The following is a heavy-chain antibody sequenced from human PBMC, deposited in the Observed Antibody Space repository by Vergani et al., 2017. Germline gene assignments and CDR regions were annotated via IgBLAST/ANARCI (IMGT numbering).Heavy chain of an antibody. Sequence: QVQLQESGPGLVKPSETLSLTCPVSGGSISSYYWSWIRQPPGKGLEWSGYIYYSGSTNYNPSLKSRVTISVDTTKNQFGLKLRAVTAADTAVYYCAREWGKGPDAWGQGTLVTVSS. D-gene: IGHD3-16*01. CDR3: AREWGKGPDA. J-gene: IGHJ5*02. CDR2: IYYSGST. V-gene: IGHV4-59*01. CDR1: GGSISSYY.